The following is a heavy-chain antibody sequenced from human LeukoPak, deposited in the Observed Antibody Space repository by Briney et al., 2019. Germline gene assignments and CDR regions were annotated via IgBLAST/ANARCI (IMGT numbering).Heavy chain of an antibody. Sequence: ASVKVSCKASGYTFTSYDINWVRQAPGQGLEWMGISSPSAGTTKYAQNFQGRVTMTTDMSTSTVYMEVSSLRSEDTAVYYCVRTRGLAPHDAFDIWGQGTMITVSS. D-gene: IGHD6-13*01. CDR3: VRTRGLAPHDAFDI. CDR1: GYTFTSYD. V-gene: IGHV1-46*01. CDR2: SSPSAGTT. J-gene: IGHJ3*02.